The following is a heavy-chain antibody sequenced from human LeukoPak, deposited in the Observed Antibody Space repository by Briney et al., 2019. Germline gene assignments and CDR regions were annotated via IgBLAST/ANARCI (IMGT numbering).Heavy chain of an antibody. CDR1: GFTFSSYA. J-gene: IGHJ3*02. V-gene: IGHV3-23*01. CDR3: AKDIPQLWFHTANAFDI. D-gene: IGHD5-18*01. CDR2: ISGSGGST. Sequence: GGSLRLSCAASGFTFSSYAMSWVRQAPGQGLEWVSAISGSGGSTYYADSVKGRFTISSDNSKNTLYLQMTSLRAEDTPVYYCAKDIPQLWFHTANAFDIWGQGKMVTVSS.